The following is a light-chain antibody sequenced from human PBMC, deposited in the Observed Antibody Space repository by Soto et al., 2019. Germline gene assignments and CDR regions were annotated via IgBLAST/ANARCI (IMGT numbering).Light chain of an antibody. CDR2: LGS. V-gene: IGKV2-28*01. Sequence: DIVMTQSPLSLPVTPGEPASISCRSSQSLLHSKGYDYLDWYLQKPGQSPQLLVYLGSNRASGVPDRFSGSGSGTDFTLKISRVEAEDVGFYYCMQALQTPWTFGKGNKVEIK. CDR1: QSLLHSKGYDY. CDR3: MQALQTPWT. J-gene: IGKJ1*01.